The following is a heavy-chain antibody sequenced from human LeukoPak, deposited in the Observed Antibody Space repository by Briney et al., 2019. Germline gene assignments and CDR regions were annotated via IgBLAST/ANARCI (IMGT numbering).Heavy chain of an antibody. CDR1: GGSISSYY. J-gene: IGHJ4*02. CDR3: ARGWSIAAAGYFDY. CDR2: IYTSGST. V-gene: IGHV4-4*07. Sequence: PSETLSLTCTVSGGSISSYYWSWIRQPAGRGLERIGRIYTSGSTNYNPSLKSRVTMSVDTSKNQFSLKLSSVTAADTAVYYCARGWSIAAAGYFDYWGQGTLVTVSS. D-gene: IGHD6-13*01.